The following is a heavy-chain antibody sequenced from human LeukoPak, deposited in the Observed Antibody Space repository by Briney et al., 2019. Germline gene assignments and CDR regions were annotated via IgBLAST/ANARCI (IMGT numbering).Heavy chain of an antibody. V-gene: IGHV4-39*01. CDR3: ASHYGSGSFYSPFDY. CDR2: IYYSGNT. Sequence: SETLSLTCTVSGVSISSSNSYWGWIRQPPGKGLEWIGSIYYSGNTYYNASLKSQVSISIDTSKNQFSLRLTSVTAADTAVYYCASHYGSGSFYSPFDYWGQGTLVTVSS. J-gene: IGHJ4*02. CDR1: GVSISSSNSY. D-gene: IGHD3-10*01.